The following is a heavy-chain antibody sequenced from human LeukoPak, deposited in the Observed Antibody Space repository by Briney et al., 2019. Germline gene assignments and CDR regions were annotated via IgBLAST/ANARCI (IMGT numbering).Heavy chain of an antibody. CDR2: FDPEDGET. D-gene: IGHD3-10*01. J-gene: IGHJ6*02. CDR1: GYTLTELS. Sequence: ASVKVSCKVSGYTLTELSMHWVRQAPGKGLEWMGGFDPEDGETIYAQKFQGRVTMTEDTSTDTAYMELSSLRSEDTAVHYCATDSAHTKGVSRYYYYGMDVWAKGPRSPSP. CDR3: ATDSAHTKGVSRYYYYGMDV. V-gene: IGHV1-24*01.